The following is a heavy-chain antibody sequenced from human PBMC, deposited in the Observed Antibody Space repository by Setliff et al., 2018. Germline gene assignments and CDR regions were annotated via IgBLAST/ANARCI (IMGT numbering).Heavy chain of an antibody. J-gene: IGHJ6*02. Sequence: LTCTVSGGSISSGSYYWSWIRQPPGKGLEWIGYIYYSGSTNYNPSLKSRVTISVDTSKNQFSLKLSSVTAADTAVYYCARDEGSSYFYGMDVWGQGTTGTVS. CDR2: IYYSGST. D-gene: IGHD6-13*01. CDR3: ARDEGSSYFYGMDV. CDR1: GGSISSGSYY. V-gene: IGHV4-61*01.